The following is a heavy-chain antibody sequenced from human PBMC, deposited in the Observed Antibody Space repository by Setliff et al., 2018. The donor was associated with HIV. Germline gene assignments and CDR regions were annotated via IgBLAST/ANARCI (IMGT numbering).Heavy chain of an antibody. Sequence: SVKVSCKASGGTFSSYGISWVRQAPGQGLEWMGAIIPMFGTGFYAQKFQGRVTITTDESRTTSYMELSSLRFEDTAVYFRARVAHSSSYHYYGMDVWGQGTTVTVSS. CDR3: ARVAHSSSYHYYGMDV. J-gene: IGHJ6*02. V-gene: IGHV1-69*05. CDR2: IIPMFGTG. D-gene: IGHD6-19*01. CDR1: GGTFSSYG.